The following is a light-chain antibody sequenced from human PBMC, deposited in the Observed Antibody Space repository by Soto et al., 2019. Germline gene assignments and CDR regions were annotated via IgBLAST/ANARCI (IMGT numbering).Light chain of an antibody. CDR1: HDIGNS. CDR2: DAS. Sequence: DIQMTQSPPSLSASVGDRVTITCQASHDIGNSLNWYQHKPGKAPKLVIYDASNLEAGVPSRFRGSGSGTDFTFTINRLQPEDIATYYCQQYENLPTFGQGTRLEIK. J-gene: IGKJ5*01. CDR3: QQYENLPT. V-gene: IGKV1-33*01.